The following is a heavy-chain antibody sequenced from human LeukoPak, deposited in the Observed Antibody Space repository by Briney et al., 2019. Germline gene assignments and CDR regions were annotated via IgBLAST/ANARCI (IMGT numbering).Heavy chain of an antibody. CDR2: ISWEGSTT. Sequence: GGSLRLSCAASGFMFDDHTMHWVRHLPGKGLEWVSLISWEGSTTYYADSVKDRFTISRDTSKNSLFLQMNSLRNEDTALYYCAKARSSSWSYLESWGQGTLVTVSS. CDR3: AKARSSSWSYLES. V-gene: IGHV3-43*01. CDR1: GFMFDDHT. D-gene: IGHD6-13*01. J-gene: IGHJ1*01.